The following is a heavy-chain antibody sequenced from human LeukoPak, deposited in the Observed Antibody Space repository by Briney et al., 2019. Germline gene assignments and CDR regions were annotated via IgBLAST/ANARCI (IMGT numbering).Heavy chain of an antibody. D-gene: IGHD3-10*01. Sequence: XWXXXXQXXXLEWVSXINWNGGSTGYADSVKGRFTISRDNAKNSLYLQMNSLRAEDTALYHCARDPGYYGSGSSKSMDYWGQGTLVTVSS. J-gene: IGHJ4*02. CDR2: INWNGGST. CDR3: ARDPGYYGSGSSKSMDY. V-gene: IGHV3-20*01.